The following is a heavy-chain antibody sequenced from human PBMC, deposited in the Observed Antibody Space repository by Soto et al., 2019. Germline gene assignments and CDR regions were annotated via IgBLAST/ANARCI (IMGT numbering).Heavy chain of an antibody. V-gene: IGHV3-23*01. CDR1: GFTFSSYA. Sequence: EVQLLESGGGLVQPGGSLRLSCAASGFTFSSYAMSWVRQAPGKGLEWVSAISGSGGSTYYADSVKGRFTISRDNSKNTLYLQMNSLRAEDTAVYHCAKRDRIAVAGLNWFDPWGQGTLVTVSS. D-gene: IGHD6-19*01. CDR3: AKRDRIAVAGLNWFDP. CDR2: ISGSGGST. J-gene: IGHJ5*02.